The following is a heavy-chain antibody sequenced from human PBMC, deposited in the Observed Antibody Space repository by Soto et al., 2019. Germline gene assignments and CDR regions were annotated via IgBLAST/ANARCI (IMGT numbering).Heavy chain of an antibody. CDR2: INAGNGNT. J-gene: IGHJ6*03. CDR1: GYTFTSYA. V-gene: IGHV1-3*01. CDR3: ARDGEVVVAATRYYYYYYMDV. D-gene: IGHD2-15*01. Sequence: ASVKVSCKASGYTFTSYAMHWVRQAPGQRLEWMGWINAGNGNTKYSQKFQGRVTITRDTSASTAYMELGSLRSEDTAVYYCARDGEVVVAATRYYYYYYMDVWGKGTTVTVSS.